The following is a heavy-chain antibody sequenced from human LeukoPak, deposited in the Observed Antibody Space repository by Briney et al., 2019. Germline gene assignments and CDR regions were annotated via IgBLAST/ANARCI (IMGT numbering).Heavy chain of an antibody. CDR3: VREDNGAY. V-gene: IGHV3-7*01. CDR1: GFTFSSYW. CDR2: IKEDGSKI. Sequence: GGTLRLSCAASGFTFSSYWMSWVRQAAGKGLERVANIKEDGSKIYYVDSVKGRFTISRDNARNSLYLQMDSLGAEDTAVYYCVREDNGAYWGQGTLVTVSS. J-gene: IGHJ4*02. D-gene: IGHD2-8*01.